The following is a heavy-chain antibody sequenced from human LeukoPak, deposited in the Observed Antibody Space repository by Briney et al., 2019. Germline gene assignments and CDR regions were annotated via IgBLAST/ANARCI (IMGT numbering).Heavy chain of an antibody. CDR3: ARQVGNIWYSDY. CDR2: IYYSGST. CDR1: GGSISTSNYC. J-gene: IGHJ4*02. V-gene: IGHV4-39*01. Sequence: SETLSLTCTVSGGSISTSNYCWGWIRQPPGEGLEWIGSIYYSGSTYYNPSLKSRVTISVDTSKKQFSLIMNSLTAADTAVYYCARQVGNIWYSDYWGQGTLVTVSS. D-gene: IGHD6-13*01.